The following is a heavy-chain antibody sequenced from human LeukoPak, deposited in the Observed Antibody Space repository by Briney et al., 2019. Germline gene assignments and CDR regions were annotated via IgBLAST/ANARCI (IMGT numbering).Heavy chain of an antibody. V-gene: IGHV3-23*01. D-gene: IGHD3-22*01. J-gene: IGHJ4*02. CDR1: GFTFSSYA. CDR2: ISGSGGST. CDR3: ASPNDYYDSSGYSSYFDY. Sequence: PGGSLRFSCAASGFTFSSYAMSWVRQAPGKGLEWVSAISGSGGSTYYADSVKGRFTISRDNSKNTLYLQMNSLRAEDTAVYYCASPNDYYDSSGYSSYFDYWGQGTLVTVSS.